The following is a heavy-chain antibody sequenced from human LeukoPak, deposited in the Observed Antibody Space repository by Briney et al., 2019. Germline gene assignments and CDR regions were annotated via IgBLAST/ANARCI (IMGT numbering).Heavy chain of an antibody. CDR3: ARGAASNSSPVDY. J-gene: IGHJ4*02. CDR2: INPNSGGT. CDR1: GYTFTGYY. Sequence: GASVKVSCKASGYTFTGYYMHWVRQAPGQGPEWMGWINPNSGGTNYAQKFQGRVTMTRDTSISTAYMELSRLRSDDTAVYYCARGAASNSSPVDYWGQGTLVTVSS. V-gene: IGHV1-2*02. D-gene: IGHD6-6*01.